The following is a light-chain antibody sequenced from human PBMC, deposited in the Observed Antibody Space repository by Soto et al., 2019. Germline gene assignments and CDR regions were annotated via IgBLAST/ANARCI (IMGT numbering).Light chain of an antibody. J-gene: IGLJ1*01. CDR3: CSYAGSYTYV. V-gene: IGLV2-11*01. Sequence: QSALTQPRSVSGSPGQSVTISCTGTSSDIGGYNYVSWYQQHPGKAPKLMIYDVGKRPSGVPDRFSGSKSGNTASLTISGLQAEDEADYCCCSYAGSYTYVFGTGTQLTVL. CDR2: DVG. CDR1: SSDIGGYNY.